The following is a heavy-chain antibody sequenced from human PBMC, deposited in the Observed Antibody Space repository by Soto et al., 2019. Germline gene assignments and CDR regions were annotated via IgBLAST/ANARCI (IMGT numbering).Heavy chain of an antibody. CDR3: ARRKTRITIFGVVMDWYFDL. V-gene: IGHV1-8*01. CDR2: MNPNSGNT. D-gene: IGHD3-3*01. J-gene: IGHJ2*01. Sequence: ASVKVSCKASGYTFTSYDINWVRQATGQGLEWMGWMNPNSGNTGYAQKFQGRVTMTRNTSISTAYMELSSLRSEDTAVYYCARRKTRITIFGVVMDWYFDLWGRGTLVTV. CDR1: GYTFTSYD.